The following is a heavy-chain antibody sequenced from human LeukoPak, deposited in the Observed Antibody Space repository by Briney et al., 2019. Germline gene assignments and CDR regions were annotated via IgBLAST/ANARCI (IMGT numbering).Heavy chain of an antibody. CDR2: ISSSSSYI. CDR3: ARDPRGYDSSGYSDY. D-gene: IGHD3-22*01. Sequence: GGSLRLSCAASGFTFSSYSMNSVRQAPGKGLEWVSSISSSSSYIYYADSVNVRFTISRDNAKNSLYLQMNSLRVEDTAVYYCARDPRGYDSSGYSDYWGQGTLVTVSS. V-gene: IGHV3-21*01. J-gene: IGHJ4*02. CDR1: GFTFSSYS.